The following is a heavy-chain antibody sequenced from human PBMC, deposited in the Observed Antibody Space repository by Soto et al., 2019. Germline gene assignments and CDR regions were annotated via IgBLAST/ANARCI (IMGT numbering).Heavy chain of an antibody. CDR3: ARDNDRPQLGGNYYYILDV. CDR2: IMPIFRTP. Sequence: QVQLEQSGAEVKKPGSSVKVSCKASGGTFRNSAISWVRQAPGQGLEWMGGIMPIFRTPEYAQKFQGRVTITADESTSTAYMELSGLRSDDTAVYFCARDNDRPQLGGNYYYILDVWGHWTTVTVSS. D-gene: IGHD1-1*01. CDR1: GGTFRNSA. V-gene: IGHV1-69*12. J-gene: IGHJ6*02.